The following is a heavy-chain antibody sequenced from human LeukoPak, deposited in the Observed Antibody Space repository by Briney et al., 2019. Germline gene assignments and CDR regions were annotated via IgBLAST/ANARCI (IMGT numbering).Heavy chain of an antibody. V-gene: IGHV3-30*02. Sequence: PGGSLRLSCAASGFTFSSYGMHWVRQAPGKGLEWVAFIRYDGSNKYYADSVKGRFTISRDNSKNTLYLQMNSLRAEDTAVYYCARDLTMVRGVIGSWGQGTLVTVSS. J-gene: IGHJ4*02. CDR1: GFTFSSYG. D-gene: IGHD3-10*01. CDR3: ARDLTMVRGVIGS. CDR2: IRYDGSNK.